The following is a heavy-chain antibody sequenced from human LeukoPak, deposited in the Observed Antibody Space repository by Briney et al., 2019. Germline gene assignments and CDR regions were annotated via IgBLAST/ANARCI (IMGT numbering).Heavy chain of an antibody. CDR2: INSEGSST. Sequence: GGSLRLSCAASGFTFSSYWMHWVRQAPGKGLVWVSRINSEGSSTSYADSVKGRFTISRDNAKNTLYLQMNSLRAEDTAVYYCARGAPVIVVVVAATPDYWGQGTLVTVSS. CDR3: ARGAPVIVVVVAATPDY. CDR1: GFTFSSYW. J-gene: IGHJ4*02. V-gene: IGHV3-74*01. D-gene: IGHD2-15*01.